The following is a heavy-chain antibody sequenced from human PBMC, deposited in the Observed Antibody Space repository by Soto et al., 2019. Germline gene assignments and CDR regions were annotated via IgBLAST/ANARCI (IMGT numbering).Heavy chain of an antibody. D-gene: IGHD2-21*02. Sequence: GGSLRLSCAASGFTFTNYYMSWIRQAPGKGLEWVSYISGTSSYTNYADSVKGRFTISRDNAKKSLYLDMSSLRAEDTAVYYCARDRAFCGGDCYPGYFDYWGQGILVTVSS. CDR3: ARDRAFCGGDCYPGYFDY. CDR2: ISGTSSYT. CDR1: GFTFTNYY. J-gene: IGHJ4*02. V-gene: IGHV3-11*06.